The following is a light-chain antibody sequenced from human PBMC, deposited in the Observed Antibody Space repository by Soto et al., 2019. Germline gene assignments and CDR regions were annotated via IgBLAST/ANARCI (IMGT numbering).Light chain of an antibody. CDR3: HVWDTSSDRSYV. CDR2: DDS. J-gene: IGLJ1*01. V-gene: IGLV3-21*02. Sequence: SSELTQPPSVSVAPGQTARITCGGNNIGGKSVHWYQQKPGQAPVLVVYDDSARPSGIPERFSGSNSGNTATLTISSVEAGDEADYYCHVWDTSSDRSYVFGTGTKLTVL. CDR1: NIGGKS.